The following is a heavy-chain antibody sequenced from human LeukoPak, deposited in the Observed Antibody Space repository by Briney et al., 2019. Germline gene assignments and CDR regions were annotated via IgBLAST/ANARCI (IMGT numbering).Heavy chain of an antibody. Sequence: PSETLSLTCAVYGGSFSGYYWSWIRQPPGKGLEWIGEINHSGSTNYNPSLKSRVTISVDTSKNQFSLKLSSVTAADTAVYYCARGVRGVADYWGQGTLVTVS. V-gene: IGHV4-34*01. CDR2: INHSGST. D-gene: IGHD3-10*01. CDR1: GGSFSGYY. J-gene: IGHJ4*02. CDR3: ARGVRGVADY.